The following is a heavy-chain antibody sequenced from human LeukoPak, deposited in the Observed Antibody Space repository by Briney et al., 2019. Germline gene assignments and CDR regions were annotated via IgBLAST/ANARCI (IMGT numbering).Heavy chain of an antibody. Sequence: GGSLRLSCAASGFTFDDYAIHWVRQAPGKGLEWVSLISGDGGITYYAGSVKGRFTISRDNSRNSLYLQMNSLRIEDTALYCCAKVWPSGWYFDLWGRGTLVTVSS. CDR3: AKVWPSGWYFDL. D-gene: IGHD6-25*01. CDR2: ISGDGGIT. J-gene: IGHJ2*01. CDR1: GFTFDDYA. V-gene: IGHV3-43*02.